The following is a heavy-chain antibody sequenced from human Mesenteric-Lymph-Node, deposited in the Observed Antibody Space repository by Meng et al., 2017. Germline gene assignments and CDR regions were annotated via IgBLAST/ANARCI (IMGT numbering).Heavy chain of an antibody. V-gene: IGHV7-4-1*02. CDR2: IKGNTGDP. CDR3: ARLSWGVTGNDY. D-gene: IGHD6-19*01. Sequence: GQLFQSGSELKNPGASLNVSCKAPGYTFTSYASNWVRPAPGQGREWMGWIKGNTGDPAYAQGFIGRFVFSLDTSVSTAYLEISSLETEDTAVYYCARLSWGVTGNDYWGQGTLVTASS. CDR1: GYTFTSYA. J-gene: IGHJ4*02.